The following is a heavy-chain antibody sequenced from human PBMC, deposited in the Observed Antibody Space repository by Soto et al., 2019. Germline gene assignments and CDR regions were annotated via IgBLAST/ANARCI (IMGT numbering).Heavy chain of an antibody. CDR3: AKDERMVRGVPVYFDY. CDR1: EFTIGGFV. CDR2: ISYDGSNK. J-gene: IGHJ4*02. D-gene: IGHD3-10*01. V-gene: IGHV3-30*18. Sequence: GLMLLWCGVSEFTIGGFVGRWVSKTTGKGLEWVAVISYDGSNKYYADSVKGRFTISRDNSKNTLYLQMNSLRAEDTAVYYCAKDERMVRGVPVYFDYWGQGTLVTVSS.